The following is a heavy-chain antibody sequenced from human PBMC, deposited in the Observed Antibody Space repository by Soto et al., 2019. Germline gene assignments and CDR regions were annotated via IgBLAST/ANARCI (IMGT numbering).Heavy chain of an antibody. J-gene: IGHJ3*02. V-gene: IGHV3-13*01. CDR3: ARGLNIPSFAFDI. CDR2: IGTAGDK. Sequence: LRLSCAASGFPFSSYDMHWVRQATGTGLAWVSAIGTAGDKYYPGSVEGRFTISRENAKNSLYLQMNSLRAGDTAVYYCARGLNIPSFAFDIWGQGTMVTVSS. CDR1: GFPFSSYD.